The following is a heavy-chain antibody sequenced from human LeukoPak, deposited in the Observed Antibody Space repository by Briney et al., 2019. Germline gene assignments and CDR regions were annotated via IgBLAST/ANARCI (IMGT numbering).Heavy chain of an antibody. CDR2: ISYDGSNK. Sequence: GGSLRLSCAASGFTFSSYAMHWVRQAPGKGLEWVAVISYDGSNKYYADSVKGRFTISRDNSKNTLYLQMNSLRAEDTAVYYWASSVWGELLPYFDYWGQGTLVTVSS. V-gene: IGHV3-30-3*01. D-gene: IGHD1-26*01. CDR3: ASSVWGELLPYFDY. J-gene: IGHJ4*02. CDR1: GFTFSSYA.